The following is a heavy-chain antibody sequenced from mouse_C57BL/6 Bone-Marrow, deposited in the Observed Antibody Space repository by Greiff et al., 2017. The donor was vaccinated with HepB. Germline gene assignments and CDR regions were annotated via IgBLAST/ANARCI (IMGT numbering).Heavy chain of an antibody. J-gene: IGHJ4*01. V-gene: IGHV1-55*01. CDR1: GYTFTSYW. CDR2: IYPGSGST. D-gene: IGHD4-1*01. CDR3: ARRLTGTLMDY. Sequence: QVQLKESGAELVKPGASVKMSCKASGYTFTSYWITWVKQRPGQGLEWIGDIYPGSGSTNYNEKFKSKATLTVDTSSSTAYMQLSSLTSEDSAVYYCARRLTGTLMDYWGQGTSVTVSS.